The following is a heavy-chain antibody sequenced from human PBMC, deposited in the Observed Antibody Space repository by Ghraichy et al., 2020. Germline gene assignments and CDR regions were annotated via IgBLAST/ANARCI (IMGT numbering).Heavy chain of an antibody. CDR1: GFTFSSYA. J-gene: IGHJ4*02. CDR3: AREGDFWSGYPLDY. CDR2: ISYDGSNK. Sequence: GGSLRLSCAASGFTFSSYAMHWVRQAPGKGLEWVAVISYDGSNKYYADSVKGRFTISRDNSKNTLYLQMNSLRAEDTAVYYCAREGDFWSGYPLDYWGQGTLVTVSS. V-gene: IGHV3-30*04. D-gene: IGHD3-3*01.